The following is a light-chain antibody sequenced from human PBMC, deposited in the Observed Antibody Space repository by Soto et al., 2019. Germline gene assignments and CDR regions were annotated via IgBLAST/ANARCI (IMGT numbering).Light chain of an antibody. J-gene: IGKJ1*01. CDR1: QTISSW. Sequence: DIKMTQSPSTLCGSVGDRVNLSCRASQTISSWLAWYQQKPGKAPKVLIYKASTLKSGVPSRFSGSGSGTEFTLTISSLQPDDFATYYCQHYKSYSEAFGQGTKVDIK. V-gene: IGKV1-5*03. CDR2: KAS. CDR3: QHYKSYSEA.